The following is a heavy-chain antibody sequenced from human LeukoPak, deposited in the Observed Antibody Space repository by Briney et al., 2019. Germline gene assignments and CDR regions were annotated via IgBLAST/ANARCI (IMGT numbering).Heavy chain of an antibody. CDR3: ARQDDSSGYDY. CDR1: GGSISSGGYY. D-gene: IGHD3-22*01. V-gene: IGHV4-31*03. CDR2: IYYSGST. J-gene: IGHJ4*02. Sequence: SETLSLTCTVPGGSISSGGYYWSWIRQHPGKGLEWIGYIYYSGSTYYNPSLKSRVTISVDTSKNQFSLKLSSVTAADTAVYYCARQDDSSGYDYWGQGTLVTVSS.